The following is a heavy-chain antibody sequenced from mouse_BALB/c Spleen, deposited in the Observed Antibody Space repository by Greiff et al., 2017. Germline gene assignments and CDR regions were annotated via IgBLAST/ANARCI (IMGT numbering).Heavy chain of an antibody. D-gene: IGHD1-1*01. V-gene: IGHV5-6*01. Sequence: EVMLVESGGDLVKPGGSLKLSCAASGFTFSSYGMSWVRQTPDKRLEWVATISSGGSYTYYPDSVKGRFTISRDNAKNTLYLQMSSLKSEDTAMYYCARQGGGSSSGYYAMDYWGQGTSVSVSS. CDR1: GFTFSSYG. CDR2: ISSGGSYT. CDR3: ARQGGGSSSGYYAMDY. J-gene: IGHJ4*01.